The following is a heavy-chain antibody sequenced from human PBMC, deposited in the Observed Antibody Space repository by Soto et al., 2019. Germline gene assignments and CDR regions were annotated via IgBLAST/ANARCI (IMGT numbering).Heavy chain of an antibody. CDR1: GGSISSYY. V-gene: IGHV4-59*01. CDR2: IYYSGST. CDR3: ARDSYGMDV. J-gene: IGHJ6*02. Sequence: SETLSLTCTVSGGSISSYYWSWIRQPPGKGLEWIGYIYYSGSTNYNPSLKSRVTISVDTSKNQFSLKLSSVTAADTAVYYCARDSYGMDVWGQGTTVTVSS.